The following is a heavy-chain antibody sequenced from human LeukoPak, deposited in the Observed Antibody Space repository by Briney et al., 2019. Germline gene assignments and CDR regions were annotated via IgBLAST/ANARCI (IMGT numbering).Heavy chain of an antibody. Sequence: GGSLRLSCAASGFIFSSYGMHWVRQAPGKGLEWVAVIWNDGSNKYYPDSVKGRFTISRDNSKNTLYLQMNSLRAEDTAVYHCARDPRSSSSYRFDYWGQGTLVTVTS. J-gene: IGHJ4*02. V-gene: IGHV3-33*01. CDR3: ARDPRSSSSYRFDY. CDR1: GFIFSSYG. D-gene: IGHD6-6*01. CDR2: IWNDGSNK.